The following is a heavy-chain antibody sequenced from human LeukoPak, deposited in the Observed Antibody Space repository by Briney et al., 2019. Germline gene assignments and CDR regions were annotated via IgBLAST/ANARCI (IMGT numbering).Heavy chain of an antibody. D-gene: IGHD2-15*01. CDR1: GYSFSTYG. CDR3: ARDCSSESCQLPF. J-gene: IGHJ3*01. CDR2: ISGKNGKI. Sequence: GASVKVSCKASGYSFSTYGISWLRHAPGQGLEWMGWISGKNGKINYAQKIQGRVTLTTDASTSTAYMELTSLRSDDTAVYYCARDCSSESCQLPFWGQGTMVTVSS. V-gene: IGHV1-18*01.